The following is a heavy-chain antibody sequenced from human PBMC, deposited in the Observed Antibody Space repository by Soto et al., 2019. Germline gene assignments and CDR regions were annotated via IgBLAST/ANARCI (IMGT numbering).Heavy chain of an antibody. CDR1: GFTFSSYS. Sequence: PGGSLRLSCPASGFTFSSYSMNWARQAQGKGLEWVSSISSSSSYIYYADSVKGRFTISRDNAKNSLYLQMNSLRAEDTDVYYCARDRVVVAAIIWVDCGVFYIWVQGTMDTVSS. J-gene: IGHJ3*02. D-gene: IGHD2-15*01. CDR2: ISSSSSYI. CDR3: ARDRVVVAAIIWVDCGVFYI. V-gene: IGHV3-21*01.